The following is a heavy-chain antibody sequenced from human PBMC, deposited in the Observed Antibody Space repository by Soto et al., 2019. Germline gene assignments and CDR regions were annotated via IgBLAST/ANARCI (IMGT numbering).Heavy chain of an antibody. CDR3: ARGRYGDY. D-gene: IGHD1-1*01. J-gene: IGHJ4*02. Sequence: QVHLVQSGAEVKKPGASVKVSCKGSGYDFTTSGITWVRQAPGQGLEWMAWISAHNGNTDYAQKLQGRVTVTRDTSTSTAYMELRSLRSDDTAVYYCARGRYGDYWGQGALGTVAS. CDR1: GYDFTTSG. V-gene: IGHV1-18*01. CDR2: ISAHNGNT.